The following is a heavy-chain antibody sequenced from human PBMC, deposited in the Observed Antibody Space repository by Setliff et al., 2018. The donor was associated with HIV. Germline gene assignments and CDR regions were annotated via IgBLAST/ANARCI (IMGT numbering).Heavy chain of an antibody. D-gene: IGHD5-12*01. Sequence: SETLSLTCTVSGGSITSGSYYWSWIRQPAGKGLEWIGRIYSNGGTYYNPSLNSRVTISVDTSRNQFSLKLTSVTAADTALYFCARLGDSGYDFRGYFDYWGQGKLVTVSS. J-gene: IGHJ4*02. V-gene: IGHV4-61*02. CDR1: GGSITSGSYY. CDR3: ARLGDSGYDFRGYFDY. CDR2: IYSNGGT.